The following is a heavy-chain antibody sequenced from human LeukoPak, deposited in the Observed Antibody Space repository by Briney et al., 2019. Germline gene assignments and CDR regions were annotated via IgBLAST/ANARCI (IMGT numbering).Heavy chain of an antibody. CDR1: GYTFTSYY. D-gene: IGHD5-18*01. V-gene: IGHV1-46*01. CDR3: ASEYSYGLGAFDI. CDR2: INPSGGST. J-gene: IGHJ3*02. Sequence: ASVKVSCKASGYTFTSYYMHWVRQAPGQGLERMGIINPSGGSTSYAQKFQGRVTMTRDTSTSTVYMELSSLRSEDTAVYYCASEYSYGLGAFDIWGQGTMVTVSS.